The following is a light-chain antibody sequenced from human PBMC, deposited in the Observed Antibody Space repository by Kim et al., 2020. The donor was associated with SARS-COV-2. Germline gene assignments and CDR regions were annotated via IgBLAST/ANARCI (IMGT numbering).Light chain of an antibody. CDR1: ALPDQY. J-gene: IGLJ2*01. CDR2: EDS. CDR3: QSTDSSGSYEL. Sequence: SYELTQPPSLSVSPGQMARITCSGDALPDQYVYWYQQKPGQAPVLLIYEDSVRPSGVPERFSGSSSETLATLTVTGVQVDDEADYYCQSTDSSGSYELFGGGTQLTVL. V-gene: IGLV3-25*03.